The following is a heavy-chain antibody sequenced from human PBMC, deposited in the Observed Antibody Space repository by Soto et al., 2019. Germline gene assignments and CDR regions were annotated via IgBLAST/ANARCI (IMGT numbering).Heavy chain of an antibody. J-gene: IGHJ5*02. CDR2: ISAYNGNT. D-gene: IGHD5-12*01. V-gene: IGHV1-18*01. CDR3: ARPVEMATIPYWFDP. CDR1: GYTFTSYG. Sequence: ASVKVSCKASGYTFTSYGISWVRQAPGQGLEWMGWISAYNGNTNYAQKLQGRVTMTTDTSTSTAYMELRSLRSDDTAAYYCARPVEMATIPYWFDPWGQGTLVTVSS.